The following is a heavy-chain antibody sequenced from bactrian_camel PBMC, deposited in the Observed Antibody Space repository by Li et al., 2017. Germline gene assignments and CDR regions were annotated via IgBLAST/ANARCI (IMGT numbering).Heavy chain of an antibody. J-gene: IGHJ6*01. CDR3: ATDPGATLVS. CDR2: IYTGGGST. CDR1: VARFSNYC. Sequence: HVQLVESGGGSVQAGGSLRLTCTASVARFSNYCVGWFRQRPGSEREGVAAIYTGGGSTYYADSVKGRFTISKDDAKNVVYLEMKNLKPEDTATYYCATDPGATLVSGVRGPRSPSP. V-gene: IGHV3S1*01.